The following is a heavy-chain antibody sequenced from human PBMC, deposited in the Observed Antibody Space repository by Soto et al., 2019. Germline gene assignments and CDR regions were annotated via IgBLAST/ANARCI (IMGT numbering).Heavy chain of an antibody. CDR3: ARLISAGAWLDP. CDR1: GGSISVYY. D-gene: IGHD2-8*01. V-gene: IGHV4-59*01. J-gene: IGHJ5*02. CDR2: MYYSGST. Sequence: LSLTCTVSGGSISVYYWSWVRQPPGKGLEWIGYMYYSGSTTYNPSLKSRVTMSVDTSKNHFSLKLNSVTTADTAVYYCARLISAGAWLDPWGQGTLVTVSS.